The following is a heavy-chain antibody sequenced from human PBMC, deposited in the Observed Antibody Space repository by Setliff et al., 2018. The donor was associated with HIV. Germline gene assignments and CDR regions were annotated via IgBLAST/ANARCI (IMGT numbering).Heavy chain of an antibody. CDR3: ARAHPGQLERPPFDY. Sequence: ASVKVSCKTAGYTFTAYFLQWVRQAPGQGLEWMGIINPSNDATTYAQKFKGRVTMVSDTSTSTAYMELSSLRSEDTAVYYCARAHPGQLERPPFDYWGQGTLVTVSS. CDR2: INPSNDAT. D-gene: IGHD1-1*01. V-gene: IGHV1-46*01. CDR1: GYTFTAYF. J-gene: IGHJ4*02.